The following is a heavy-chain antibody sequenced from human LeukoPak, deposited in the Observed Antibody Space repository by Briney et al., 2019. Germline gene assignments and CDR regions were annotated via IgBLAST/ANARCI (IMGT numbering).Heavy chain of an antibody. CDR2: INHSGST. J-gene: IGHJ5*02. CDR3: ARGAGSFGVFGSRYQYNWFDP. D-gene: IGHD6-13*01. CDR1: GGSISSYY. V-gene: IGHV4-34*01. Sequence: SETLSLTCTVSGGSISSYYWSWIRQPPGKGLEWIGEINHSGSTNYNPSLKSRVTISVDTSKNQFSLKLSSVTAADTAVYYCARGAGSFGVFGSRYQYNWFDPWGQGTLVTVSS.